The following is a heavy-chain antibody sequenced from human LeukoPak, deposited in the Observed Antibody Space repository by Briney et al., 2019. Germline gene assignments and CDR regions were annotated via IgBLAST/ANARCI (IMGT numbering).Heavy chain of an antibody. CDR2: IWNDGSQK. Sequence: PGGSLRLSCAASGFTFSNYGMHWVRQAPGKGPEGVAVIWNDGSQKYYGDSVKGRFTISKDNSRKTVNLQMDSLRAEDTAIYYCTRWGAGGLTLDYWGQGVLVTVSS. J-gene: IGHJ4*02. D-gene: IGHD3-16*01. CDR1: GFTFSNYG. CDR3: TRWGAGGLTLDY. V-gene: IGHV3-33*01.